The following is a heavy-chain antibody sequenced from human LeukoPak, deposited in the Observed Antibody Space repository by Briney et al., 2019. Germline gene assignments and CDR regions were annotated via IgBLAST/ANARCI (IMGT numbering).Heavy chain of an antibody. D-gene: IGHD5-24*01. V-gene: IGHV1-69*04. CDR2: IIPILGIA. CDR3: ASTGGMATGCFDP. CDR1: GGTFSSYA. J-gene: IGHJ5*02. Sequence: ASVKVSCKASGGTFSSYAISWVRQAPGQGLEWMGRIIPILGIANYAQKFQGRVTITADKSTSTAYMELSSLRSEDTAVYYCASTGGMATGCFDPWGQGTLVTVSS.